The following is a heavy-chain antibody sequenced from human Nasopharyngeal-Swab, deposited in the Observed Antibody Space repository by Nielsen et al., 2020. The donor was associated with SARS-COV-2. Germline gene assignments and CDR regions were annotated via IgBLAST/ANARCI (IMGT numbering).Heavy chain of an antibody. Sequence: GGSLRLSCGASGFSFNTYWMNWARQATGMGLEWVATIKKDGSQKNCADSVKGRVTISRDTSKNSLYLQMNSLRAEDTAIYYCVRDDNWGQGTLVTVSS. CDR1: GFSFNTYW. CDR3: VRDDN. D-gene: IGHD3-22*01. J-gene: IGHJ4*02. CDR2: IKKDGSQK. V-gene: IGHV3-7*03.